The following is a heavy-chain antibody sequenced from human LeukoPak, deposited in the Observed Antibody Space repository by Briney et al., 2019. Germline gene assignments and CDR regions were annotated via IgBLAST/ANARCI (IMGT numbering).Heavy chain of an antibody. CDR3: ARDGGAPAGYFDY. CDR2: IYYSGST. D-gene: IGHD1-14*01. Sequence: SETLSLTCTVSGGSINTYYWSWIRQPPWKGLEWIGYIYYSGSTNYNPSLKSRVTISVDTSKNQFSLKLSSVTAADTAVYYCARDGGAPAGYFDYWGQGILVTVSS. J-gene: IGHJ4*02. CDR1: GGSINTYY. V-gene: IGHV4-59*12.